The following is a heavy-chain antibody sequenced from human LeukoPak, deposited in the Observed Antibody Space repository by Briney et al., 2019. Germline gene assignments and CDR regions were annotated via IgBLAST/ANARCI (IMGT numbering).Heavy chain of an antibody. CDR3: VRAVSVSSYYFDC. CDR1: GFTFSYYY. CDR2: ISSSSSYT. J-gene: IGHJ4*02. Sequence: KPGGSLRLSCAASGFTFSYYYMSWIRQAPGKRLEWISYISSSSSYTNYVDSVKGRFTISRDNAKNSLYLQMNSLRAEDTALYYCVRAVSVSSYYFDCWGQGTLVTVSS. V-gene: IGHV3-11*05. D-gene: IGHD5/OR15-5a*01.